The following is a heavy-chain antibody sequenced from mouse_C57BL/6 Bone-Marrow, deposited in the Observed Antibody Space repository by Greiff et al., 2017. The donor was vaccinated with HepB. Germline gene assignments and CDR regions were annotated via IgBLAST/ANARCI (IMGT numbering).Heavy chain of an antibody. Sequence: EVKLVESGGDLVKPGGSLKLSCAASGFTFSTSGMSWVRQTPDKRLEWVATINTGGNYTYYPDSVKGRFTISKDTAKNTLFLLRNSLKSEDSAIYYCTRDRFDYYFDYWGQGTTLTVSS. CDR3: TRDRFDYYFDY. CDR1: GFTFSTSG. J-gene: IGHJ2*01. D-gene: IGHD2-14*01. CDR2: INTGGNYT. V-gene: IGHV5-6*01.